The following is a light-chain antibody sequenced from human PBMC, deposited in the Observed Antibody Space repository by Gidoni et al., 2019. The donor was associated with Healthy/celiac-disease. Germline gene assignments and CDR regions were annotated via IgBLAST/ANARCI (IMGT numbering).Light chain of an antibody. CDR1: QGISSY. J-gene: IGKJ3*01. Sequence: DIQLTQSPSFLSASVGDRVTITCRASQGISSYLAWYQQKPGKAPKLLIYAASTLQSGVPSRFSVSGSGTEFTLTISSLQPEDFATYYCQQVNSYPITFXPXTKVDIK. CDR3: QQVNSYPIT. CDR2: AAS. V-gene: IGKV1-9*01.